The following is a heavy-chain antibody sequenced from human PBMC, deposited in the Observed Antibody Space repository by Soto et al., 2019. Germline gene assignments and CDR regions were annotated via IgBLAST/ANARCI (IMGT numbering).Heavy chain of an antibody. CDR3: AKDDYGGNSGYAFDI. V-gene: IGHV3-30*18. Sequence: QVQLVESGGGVVQPGRSLRLSCAASGFTFSSYGMHWVRQAPGKGLEWVAVISYDGSNKYYADSVKGRFTISRDNSKNTLYLQMNSLRAEDTAVYYCAKDDYGGNSGYAFDIWGQGTMVTVSS. D-gene: IGHD4-17*01. J-gene: IGHJ3*02. CDR1: GFTFSSYG. CDR2: ISYDGSNK.